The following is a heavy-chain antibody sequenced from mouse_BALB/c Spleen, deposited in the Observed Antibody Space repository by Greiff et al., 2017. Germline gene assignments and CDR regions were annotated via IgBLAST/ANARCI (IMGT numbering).Heavy chain of an antibody. J-gene: IGHJ2*01. CDR1: GYTFTSYW. D-gene: IGHD2-3*01. CDR3: TRYDGYFFDY. V-gene: IGHV1S22*01. CDR2: IYPGSGST. Sequence: LQQPGSELVRPGASVKLSCKASGYTFTSYWMHWVKQRHGQGLEWIGNIYPGSGSTNYDEKFKSKGTLTVDTSSSTAYMHLSSLTSEDSAVYYCTRYDGYFFDYWGQGTTLTVSS.